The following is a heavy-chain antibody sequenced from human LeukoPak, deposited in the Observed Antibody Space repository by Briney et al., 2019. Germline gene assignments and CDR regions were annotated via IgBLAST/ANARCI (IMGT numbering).Heavy chain of an antibody. V-gene: IGHV1-58*01. J-gene: IGHJ4*02. Sequence: ASVKVSCKASGFTFTSSAVQWVRQARGQRLEWIGWIVVGSGNTNYAQKFQERVTITRDMSTSTAYMELSSLRSEDTAVYYCARGAGSGCWYYFDYWGQGTLVTVSS. D-gene: IGHD3-22*01. CDR2: IVVGSGNT. CDR3: ARGAGSGCWYYFDY. CDR1: GFTFTSSA.